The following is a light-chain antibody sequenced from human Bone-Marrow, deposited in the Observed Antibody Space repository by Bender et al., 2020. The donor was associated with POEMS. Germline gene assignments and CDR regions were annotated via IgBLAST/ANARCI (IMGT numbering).Light chain of an antibody. CDR2: QDP. CDR3: QAWDGSIVV. CDR1: NLENRF. J-gene: IGLJ2*01. Sequence: VLTQPPSVSVSPGQTATITCSGQNLENRFVCWYRQEPGQPPVLVINQDPNRPPGIPERFSGSNSGNTATLTISGTQIIDEGDYYCQAWDGSIVVFGGGTKLTVL. V-gene: IGLV3-1*01.